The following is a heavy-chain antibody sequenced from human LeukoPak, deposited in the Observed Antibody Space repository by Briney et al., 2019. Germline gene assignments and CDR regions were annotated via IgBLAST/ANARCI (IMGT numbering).Heavy chain of an antibody. Sequence: PSETLSLTCTVSGGSISSYYWSWIRQPPGKGLEWIGYIYYSGSTNYNPSLKSRVTISVDTSKNQFSLKLSSVTAADTAVYYCAGGGELYCGGDCYSRWFDPWGQGTLVTVSS. D-gene: IGHD2-21*02. CDR1: GGSISSYY. CDR2: IYYSGST. V-gene: IGHV4-59*01. J-gene: IGHJ5*02. CDR3: AGGGELYCGGDCYSRWFDP.